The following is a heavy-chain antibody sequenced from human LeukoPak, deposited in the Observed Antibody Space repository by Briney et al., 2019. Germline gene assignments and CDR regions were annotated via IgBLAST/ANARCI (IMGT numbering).Heavy chain of an antibody. J-gene: IGHJ4*02. D-gene: IGHD5-12*01. CDR2: ISSSGSTI. Sequence: GSLRLSCAASGFTFSSYEMNWVRQAPGKGLEWVSYISSSGSTIYYADSVKGRFTISRDNARNSLYLQMNSLRAEDTAVYYCASQGSGYDSPIDHWGQGTLVTVSS. CDR3: ASQGSGYDSPIDH. V-gene: IGHV3-48*03. CDR1: GFTFSSYE.